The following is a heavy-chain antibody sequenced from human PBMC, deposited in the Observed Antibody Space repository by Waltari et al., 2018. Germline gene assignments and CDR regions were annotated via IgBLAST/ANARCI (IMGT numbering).Heavy chain of an antibody. D-gene: IGHD7-27*01. CDR2: IYTSGST. CDR1: GGSFSGYY. Sequence: QVQLQQWGAGLLKPSETLSLTCAVYGGSFSGYYWSWIRQPPGKGLEWIGRIYTSGSTNYNPSLKSRVTISVDTSKNQFSLKLSSVTAADTAVYYCARYPGDHFDYWGQGTLVTVSS. V-gene: IGHV4-59*10. J-gene: IGHJ4*02. CDR3: ARYPGDHFDY.